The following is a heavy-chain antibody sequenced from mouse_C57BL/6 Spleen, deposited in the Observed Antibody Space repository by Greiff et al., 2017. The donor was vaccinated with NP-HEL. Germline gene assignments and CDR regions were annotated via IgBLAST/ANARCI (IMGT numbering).Heavy chain of an antibody. J-gene: IGHJ2*01. CDR1: GYTFTSYW. Sequence: QVHVKQPGAELVKPGASVKLSCKASGYTFTSYWMHWVKQRPGQGLEWIGMIHPNSGSTNYNEKFKSKATLTVDKSSSTAYMQLSSLTSEDSAVYYCARDGTGTEYYFDYWGQGTTLTVSS. D-gene: IGHD4-1*01. CDR3: ARDGTGTEYYFDY. CDR2: IHPNSGST. V-gene: IGHV1-64*01.